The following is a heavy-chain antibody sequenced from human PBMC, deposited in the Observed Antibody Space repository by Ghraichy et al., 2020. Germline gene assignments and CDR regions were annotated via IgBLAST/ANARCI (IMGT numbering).Heavy chain of an antibody. V-gene: IGHV1-18*04. D-gene: IGHD6-6*01. CDR3: ARGVGEIAAPRVQYWFDS. J-gene: IGHJ5*01. CDR2: INTNNGDA. CDR1: GYTFNVYG. Sequence: ASVKVSCKTSGYTFNVYGITWVRQAPGQGLECMGWINTNNGDADYAQKFQGRVTMSTDTSTSTAYMELRSLTSDDTAVYYCARGVGEIAAPRVQYWFDSWGQGTLVTVSS.